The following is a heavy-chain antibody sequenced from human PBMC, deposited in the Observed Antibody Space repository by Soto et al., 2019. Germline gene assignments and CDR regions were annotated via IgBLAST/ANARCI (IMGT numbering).Heavy chain of an antibody. CDR2: IYHSGST. J-gene: IGHJ4*02. Sequence: SETLSLTCAVSCGSISSCGYSWSWIRQPPGKGLEWIGYIYHSGSTYYNPSLKSRVTISVDTSKNQFSLKLSSVTAADTAVYYCARGYGRNFYYWGQGTLVTVSS. D-gene: IGHD5-18*01. CDR3: ARGYGRNFYY. CDR1: CGSISSCGYS. V-gene: IGHV4-30-2*01.